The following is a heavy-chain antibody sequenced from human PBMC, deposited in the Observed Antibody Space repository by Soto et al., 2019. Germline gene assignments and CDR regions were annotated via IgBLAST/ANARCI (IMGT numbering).Heavy chain of an antibody. CDR1: GGSISSGGYY. CDR3: ASGYSSGWPLDY. J-gene: IGHJ4*02. Sequence: SETLSLTCTVSGGSISSGGYYWSWIRQHPGKGLEWIGYIYYSGSTYYNPSLKSRVTISVDTSKNQFSLKLSSLRSEDTAVYYCASGYSSGWPLDYWGQGTLVTVSS. V-gene: IGHV4-31*03. CDR2: IYYSGST. D-gene: IGHD6-19*01.